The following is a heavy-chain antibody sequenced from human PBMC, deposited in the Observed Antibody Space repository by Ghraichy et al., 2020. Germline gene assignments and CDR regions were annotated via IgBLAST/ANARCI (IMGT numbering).Heavy chain of an antibody. CDR2: ISHSGKT. Sequence: SQTLSLTCSVSGYSISSGYFWGWIRQPPGKGLEWIGTISHSGKTFYSPSIKSRVTISADTSKNHFSLKLSSVTAADTAVYYCVRDIGGVTTDFWGQGTLVTVSS. J-gene: IGHJ4*02. CDR1: GYSISSGYF. D-gene: IGHD4-17*01. CDR3: VRDIGGVTTDF. V-gene: IGHV4-38-2*02.